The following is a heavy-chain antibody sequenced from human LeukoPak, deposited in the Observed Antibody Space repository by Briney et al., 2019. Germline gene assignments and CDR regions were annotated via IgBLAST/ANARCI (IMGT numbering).Heavy chain of an antibody. D-gene: IGHD1-7*01. CDR1: GFTFSSAA. Sequence: GGSLRLSCAASGFTFSSAAMNWVRQAPGKGLEWVSAVGGSGVNTLYADSVKGRFTISRDNSKNTLYLQMNSLRAEDTAVYYCAKGNSFDIWGQGTMVTVSS. CDR2: VGGSGVNT. V-gene: IGHV3-23*01. J-gene: IGHJ3*02. CDR3: AKGNSFDI.